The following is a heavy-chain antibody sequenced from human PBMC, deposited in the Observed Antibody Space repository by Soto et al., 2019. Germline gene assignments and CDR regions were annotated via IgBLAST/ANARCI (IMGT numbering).Heavy chain of an antibody. CDR3: TRDASRDSSARGWFDP. V-gene: IGHV3-21*01. CDR1: GFTFRSFT. Sequence: GGALRLSCAASGFTFRSFTMNWVRQAPGKGLEWVSTISSNSAYIYYTDALRGRFTISRDNAKNSLHLQMNSLRAEDTAVYYCTRDASRDSSARGWFDPWGPGTLVTVSS. CDR2: ISSNSAYI. J-gene: IGHJ5*02. D-gene: IGHD6-13*01.